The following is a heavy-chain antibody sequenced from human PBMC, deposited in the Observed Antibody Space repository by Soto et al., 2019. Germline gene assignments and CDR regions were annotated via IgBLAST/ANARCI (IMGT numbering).Heavy chain of an antibody. V-gene: IGHV4-59*01. CDR3: AREQWLVRGVFDY. D-gene: IGHD6-19*01. Sequence: QVQLQESGPGLVKPSETLSLTCSVSGGSISDYYWSWIRQPPGKGLEWIGYIYDTGSTKDNPSLKSRVTISIDTSKNQFSLRLSSVTAADTAVYYCAREQWLVRGVFDYWGQGTLVTVSS. CDR1: GGSISDYY. CDR2: IYDTGST. J-gene: IGHJ4*02.